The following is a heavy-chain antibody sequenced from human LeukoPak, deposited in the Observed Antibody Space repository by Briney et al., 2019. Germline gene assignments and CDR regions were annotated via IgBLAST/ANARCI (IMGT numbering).Heavy chain of an antibody. CDR3: ARGDYGGKANLRLGY. CDR2: FDPEDGET. Sequence: ASVKVSCKVSGYTLTELSMHWVRQAPGKGLEWMGGFDPEDGETIYAQKFQGRVTMTEDTSTDTAYMELSSLRSEDTAVYYCARGDYGGKANLRLGYWGQGTLVTVSS. CDR1: GYTLTELS. J-gene: IGHJ4*02. V-gene: IGHV1-24*01. D-gene: IGHD4-23*01.